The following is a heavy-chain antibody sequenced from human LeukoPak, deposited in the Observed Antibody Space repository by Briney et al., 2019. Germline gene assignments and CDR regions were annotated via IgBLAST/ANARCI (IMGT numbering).Heavy chain of an antibody. Sequence: GGSLRLSCAASGFTFSSYWMSWVRQAPGKGLEWVANIKQDGSEKYYVDSVKGRFTISRDNAKNSLYLQMNSLRAEDTAVYYCARVAIVVVPAAGDDAFDIWGQGTMVTVSS. J-gene: IGHJ3*02. V-gene: IGHV3-7*01. CDR2: IKQDGSEK. CDR3: ARVAIVVVPAAGDDAFDI. CDR1: GFTFSSYW. D-gene: IGHD2-2*01.